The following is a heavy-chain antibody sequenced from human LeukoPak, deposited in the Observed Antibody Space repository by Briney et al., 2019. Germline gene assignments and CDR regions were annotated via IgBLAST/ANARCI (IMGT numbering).Heavy chain of an antibody. V-gene: IGHV3-74*03. CDR2: INSDGSST. CDR1: GFTFSSYR. Sequence: GGSLRLSCAASGFTFSSYRMYWVRQAPGKGLVWVSRINSDGSSTTYADSVKGRFTISRDNAKNSLHLQMNSLRAEDTALYYCARGGEMAPLDYWGQGTLVTVSS. CDR3: ARGGEMAPLDY. J-gene: IGHJ4*02. D-gene: IGHD5-24*01.